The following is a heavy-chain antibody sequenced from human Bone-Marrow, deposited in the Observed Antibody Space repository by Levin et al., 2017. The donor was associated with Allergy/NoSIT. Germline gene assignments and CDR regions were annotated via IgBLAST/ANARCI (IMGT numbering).Heavy chain of an antibody. CDR2: IYWDDDK. V-gene: IGHV2-5*02. D-gene: IGHD3-10*01. CDR1: GFSVRDTGVG. CDR3: AHLGGSGAFDL. Sequence: QTLSLTCTCSGFSVRDTGVGVGWIRQPPGRALEWLSLIYWDDDKRYSPSLKSRLTITKDTSENHVVLRMTNMESLDTGTYFCAHLGGSGAFDLWGQGALVTVSS. J-gene: IGHJ4*02.